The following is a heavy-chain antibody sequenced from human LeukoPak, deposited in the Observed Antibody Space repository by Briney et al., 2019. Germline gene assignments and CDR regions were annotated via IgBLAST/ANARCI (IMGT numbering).Heavy chain of an antibody. D-gene: IGHD1-7*01. CDR3: ARGTGTTLNWFDP. J-gene: IGHJ5*02. CDR2: ISYDGSNK. CDR1: GFTFDDYG. Sequence: PGGSLRLSCAASGFTFDDYGMSWVRQAPGKGLEWVAVISYDGSNKYYADSVKGRFTLSRDNSKNTLFLQMNSLRPEDTAVYYCARGTGTTLNWFDPWGQGTLVTVSS. V-gene: IGHV3-30*03.